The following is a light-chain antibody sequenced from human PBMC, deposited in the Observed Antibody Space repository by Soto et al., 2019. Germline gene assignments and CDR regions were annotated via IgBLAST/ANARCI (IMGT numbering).Light chain of an antibody. Sequence: EIVLTQSPATLSVSPGGRATLSCRASQRSSGTLAGSQQKPGQAPRLLSHGASTRAPCFPASVSGSGSGTDVTITISSRQSGDFAVDYCQQYNNWPWTFGQGTKVDIK. V-gene: IGKV3-15*01. CDR2: GAS. CDR3: QQYNNWPWT. CDR1: QRSSGT. J-gene: IGKJ1*01.